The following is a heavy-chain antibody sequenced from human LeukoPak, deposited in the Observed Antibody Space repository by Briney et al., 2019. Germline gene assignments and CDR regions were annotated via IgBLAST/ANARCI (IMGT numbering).Heavy chain of an antibody. V-gene: IGHV1-18*01. D-gene: IGHD3-22*01. CDR1: GYTFTSYG. CDR3: ARARSPSSGYLLRDHNWFDX. Sequence: ASVKVSCKASGYTFTSYGISWVRQAPGQGLEWMGWISAYNGNTNYAQKLQGRVTMTTDTSTSTAYMELRSLRSDDTAVYYCARARSPSSGYLLRDHNWFDXXXQXTXXXVSS. CDR2: ISAYNGNT. J-gene: IGHJ5*02.